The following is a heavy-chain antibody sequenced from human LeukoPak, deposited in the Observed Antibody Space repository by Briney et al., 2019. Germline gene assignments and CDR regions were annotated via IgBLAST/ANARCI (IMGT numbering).Heavy chain of an antibody. V-gene: IGHV3-23*01. CDR1: GFTFSDHY. Sequence: PGGSLRLSCAASGFTFSDHYMDWVRQAPGKGLEWVSAISGSGGSTYYADSVKGRFTISRDNSKNTLYLQMNSLRAEDTAVYYCAKDPSRYFDWLSSLTFDYWGQGTLVTVSS. CDR3: AKDPSRYFDWLSSLTFDY. CDR2: ISGSGGST. D-gene: IGHD3-9*01. J-gene: IGHJ4*02.